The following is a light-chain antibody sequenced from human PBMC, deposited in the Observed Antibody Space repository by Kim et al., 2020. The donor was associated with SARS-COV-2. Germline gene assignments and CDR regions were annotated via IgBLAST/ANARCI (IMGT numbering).Light chain of an antibody. Sequence: GQTVTISCSGSRSNLGSNTVNWYQQVPGTAPKLLIYANDQRPAGVPERFSSSKSGTSASLAISGLRSEDEADYYCASWTDSVTGWVFGGGTQLTVL. CDR2: AND. CDR3: ASWTDSVTGWV. J-gene: IGLJ3*02. V-gene: IGLV1-44*01. CDR1: RSNLGSNT.